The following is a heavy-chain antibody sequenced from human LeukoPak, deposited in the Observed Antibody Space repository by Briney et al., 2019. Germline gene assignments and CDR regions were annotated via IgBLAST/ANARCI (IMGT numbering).Heavy chain of an antibody. CDR3: TGGGYSYLYYFDY. D-gene: IGHD5-18*01. V-gene: IGHV3-49*04. Sequence: PGGSLRLSCAASGFTFNRRGMHWVRQAPGKGLEWVGFIRSKAYGGTTEYAASVKGRFTISRDDSKSIAYLQMNSLKTEDTAVYYCTGGGYSYLYYFDYWGQGTLVTVSS. J-gene: IGHJ4*02. CDR1: GFTFNRRG. CDR2: IRSKAYGGTT.